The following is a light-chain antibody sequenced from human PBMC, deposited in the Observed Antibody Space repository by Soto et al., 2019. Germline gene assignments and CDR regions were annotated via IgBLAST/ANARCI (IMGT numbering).Light chain of an antibody. J-gene: IGKJ2*01. CDR3: QHQGT. CDR2: AAS. CDR1: QGISSD. V-gene: IGKV1-9*01. Sequence: IQLTQSPSSLSASVGDRVTITCRDSQGISSDLAWYQQKPAKAPKLLIYAASTLQSGVPSRFSGSGSGTDFTLTISSQQPEDLATYYCQHQGTFGQGTKLEIK.